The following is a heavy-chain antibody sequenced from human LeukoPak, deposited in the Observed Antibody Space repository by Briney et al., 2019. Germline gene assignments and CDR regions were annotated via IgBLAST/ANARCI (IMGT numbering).Heavy chain of an antibody. CDR2: IIPIFGTA. Sequence: SVKVSCKASGGTFSSYAISWVRQAPGQGLEWMGGIIPIFGTASYAQKFQRRATITADESTSTAYIELSSLRSEDKAVYYCARDGVKTYYYDSSGYYALDYWGQGTLVTVSS. CDR1: GGTFSSYA. V-gene: IGHV1-69*13. J-gene: IGHJ4*02. CDR3: ARDGVKTYYYDSSGYYALDY. D-gene: IGHD3-22*01.